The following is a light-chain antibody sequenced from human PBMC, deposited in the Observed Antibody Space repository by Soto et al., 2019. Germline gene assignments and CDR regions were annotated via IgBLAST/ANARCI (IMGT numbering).Light chain of an antibody. J-gene: IGLJ2*01. V-gene: IGLV2-14*01. CDR3: AAWDDSLSGSVV. CDR1: SSDVGGYNY. CDR2: EVS. Sequence: QSALTQPASVSGSPGQSITISCTGTSSDVGGYNYVSWYQQHPGKAPKLMIYEVSNRPSGVSNRFSGSKSGTSASLAISGLRSEDEADYYCAAWDDSLSGSVVFGGGTKLTVL.